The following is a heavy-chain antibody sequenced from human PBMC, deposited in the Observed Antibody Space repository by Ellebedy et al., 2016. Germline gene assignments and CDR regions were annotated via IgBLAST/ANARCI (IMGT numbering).Heavy chain of an antibody. CDR1: GGSISSYY. V-gene: IGHV4-59*08. D-gene: IGHD3-22*01. CDR2: IYYSGST. J-gene: IGHJ3*02. Sequence: SETLSLTCTVSGGSISSYYWSWIRQPPGKGLEWIGYIYYSGSTNYNPSLKSRVTISVDTSKNQFSLKLSSVTAADTAVYYCARRLRDYDSGGYLAKIAFDIWGQGTMVTVSS. CDR3: ARRLRDYDSGGYLAKIAFDI.